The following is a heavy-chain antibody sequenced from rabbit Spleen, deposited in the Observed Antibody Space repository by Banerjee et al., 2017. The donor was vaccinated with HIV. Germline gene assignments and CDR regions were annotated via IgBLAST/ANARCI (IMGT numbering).Heavy chain of an antibody. D-gene: IGHD4-2*01. Sequence: QEQLEESGGGLVKPEGSLTLTCKASGVSFNDKYVMCWVRQAPGKGLEWVACAVAGSSDSTYSATWAKGRFAISNSSSTTGTLQMTSVRAADTAAYFCARDAGTGFSTCGVGVWGPGGLVAVS. CDR3: ARDAGTGFSTCGVGV. V-gene: IGHV1S45*01. CDR2: AVAGSSDST. CDR1: GVSFNDKYV. J-gene: IGHJ3*01.